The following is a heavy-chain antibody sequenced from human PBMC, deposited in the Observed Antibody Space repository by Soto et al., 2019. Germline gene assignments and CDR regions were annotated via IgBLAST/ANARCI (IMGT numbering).Heavy chain of an antibody. CDR3: AHRVLRTVFGLVTTTAIYFDF. CDR2: IYWGDDK. V-gene: IGHV2-5*02. Sequence: QITLNESGPTQVKPRQTLTLTCTFSGFSLTTSGVGVCWIRQPPRKAPEWLALIYWGDDKRYSPSLKSRLTISEDTSNNEVVLTMADLDPADTATYYCAHRVLRTVFGLVTTTAIYFDFWGQGTPVAVSS. CDR1: GFSLTTSGVG. J-gene: IGHJ4*02. D-gene: IGHD3-3*01.